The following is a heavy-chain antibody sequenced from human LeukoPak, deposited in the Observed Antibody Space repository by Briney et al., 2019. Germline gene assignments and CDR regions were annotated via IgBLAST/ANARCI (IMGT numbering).Heavy chain of an antibody. CDR1: GYSISSGYY. J-gene: IGHJ5*02. D-gene: IGHD6-6*01. Sequence: SETLSLTCTVSGYSISSGYYWGWIRQPPGKGLEWIGSIYHSGSTYYNPSLKSRVTISVDTSKNQFSLKLSSVTAADTAVYYCARVMVYSSSFWFDPWGQGTQVTVSS. V-gene: IGHV4-38-2*02. CDR2: IYHSGST. CDR3: ARVMVYSSSFWFDP.